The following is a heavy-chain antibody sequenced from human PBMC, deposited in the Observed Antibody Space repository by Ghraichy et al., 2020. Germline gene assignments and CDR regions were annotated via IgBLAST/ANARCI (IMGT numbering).Heavy chain of an antibody. D-gene: IGHD4-17*01. J-gene: IGHJ5*02. V-gene: IGHV3-23*01. CDR2: ISGNGAGT. Sequence: GESLNISCAASGFTFSSYAMNWVRQAPGKGLEWVSGISGNGAGTYYADSVRGRFTISRDNSKNTLYLQMNSLRAEDTAVYSCAKDRGDALNTVTTRWFDPWGQGTLVTVSS. CDR3: AKDRGDALNTVTTRWFDP. CDR1: GFTFSSYA.